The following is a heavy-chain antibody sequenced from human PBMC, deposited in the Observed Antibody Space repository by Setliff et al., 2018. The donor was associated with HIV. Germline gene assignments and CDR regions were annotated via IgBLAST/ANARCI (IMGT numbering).Heavy chain of an antibody. D-gene: IGHD3-22*01. CDR2: INPRSGVT. V-gene: IGHV1-2*02. J-gene: IGHJ4*02. Sequence: ASVKVSCKSSGYPFADHYLHWVRQAPGQGLQWMGWINPRSGVTKYALNFQGRFIMTTDTTINTAYMQLERLTSDDTALYYCAREERYYDGKGALDYWGQGMLVTVSS. CDR3: AREERYYDGKGALDY. CDR1: GYPFADHY.